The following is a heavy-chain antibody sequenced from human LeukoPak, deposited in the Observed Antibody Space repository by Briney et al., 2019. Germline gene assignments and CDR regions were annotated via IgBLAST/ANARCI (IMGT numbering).Heavy chain of an antibody. Sequence: SGGSLRLSCAASGFIFSSYGMHWVRQAPGKGLEWVAVIWYDGTNKYYADSVKGRFTISRDNSKNTLYLQMNSLRAEDTAVYYCARSSWGSYYPLFDYWGQGTLVTVSS. J-gene: IGHJ4*02. CDR3: ARSSWGSYYPLFDY. V-gene: IGHV3-33*08. D-gene: IGHD3-10*01. CDR2: IWYDGTNK. CDR1: GFIFSSYG.